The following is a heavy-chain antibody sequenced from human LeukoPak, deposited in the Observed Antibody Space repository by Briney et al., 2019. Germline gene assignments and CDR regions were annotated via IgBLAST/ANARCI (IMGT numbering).Heavy chain of an antibody. CDR3: ARLFNYDILTGYYDPTPDY. V-gene: IGHV4-39*01. CDR2: IYYSGST. D-gene: IGHD3-9*01. CDR1: GGSISSSSYY. Sequence: SETLSLTCTVSGGSISSSSYYWGWIRQPPGKGLEWIGGIYYSGSTYYNPSLKSRVTISVDTSKNQFSLKLSSVTAADTAVYYCARLFNYDILTGYYDPTPDYWGQGTLVTVSS. J-gene: IGHJ4*02.